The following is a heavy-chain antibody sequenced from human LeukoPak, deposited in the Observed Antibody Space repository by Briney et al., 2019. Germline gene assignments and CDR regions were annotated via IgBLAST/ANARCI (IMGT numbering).Heavy chain of an antibody. Sequence: SETLSLTCTVSGGSISSSIYYWGWIRQPPGKGLEWIGSIYYSGSTYYNPSLKSRVTISVDTSKNQFSLKPSSVTAADTAVYYCARDTIGQSNWFDPWGQGTLVTVSS. D-gene: IGHD3-3*01. CDR1: GGSISSSIYY. CDR3: ARDTIGQSNWFDP. V-gene: IGHV4-39*07. J-gene: IGHJ5*02. CDR2: IYYSGST.